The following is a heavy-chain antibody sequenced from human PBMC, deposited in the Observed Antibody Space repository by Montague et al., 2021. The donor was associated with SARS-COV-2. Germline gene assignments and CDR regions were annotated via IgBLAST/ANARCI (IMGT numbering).Heavy chain of an antibody. J-gene: IGHJ3*02. CDR3: ARPLVRGVPKAFDI. D-gene: IGHD3-10*01. Sequence: SETLSLTCTVSGGSITRNYYWGWIRQPPGKGLEWVGNIYYSGTTFINPSLESRVTISVDASKNQFSLNLTSVTAADTPVYYCARPLVRGVPKAFDIWGQGALVIVSS. CDR1: GGSITRNYY. CDR2: IYYSGTT. V-gene: IGHV4-39*01.